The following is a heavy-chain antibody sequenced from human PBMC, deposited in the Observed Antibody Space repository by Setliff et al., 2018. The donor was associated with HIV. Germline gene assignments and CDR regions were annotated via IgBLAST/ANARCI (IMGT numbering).Heavy chain of an antibody. J-gene: IGHJ4*02. CDR3: AREDPPADFHFWSGRLAD. CDR2: IYIDGST. D-gene: IGHD3-3*02. V-gene: IGHV3-66*02. Sequence: GSLRLSCAASGFTVSSNYMSWVRQAPGKGLEWVSVIYIDGSTYYADSVRGRFTISRDNYKNTLYLQMKSLRAEDTAVYYCAREDPPADFHFWSGRLADWGQGSLVTVSS. CDR1: GFTVSSNY.